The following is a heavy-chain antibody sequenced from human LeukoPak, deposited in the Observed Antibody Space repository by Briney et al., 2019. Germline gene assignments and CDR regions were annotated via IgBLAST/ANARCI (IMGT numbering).Heavy chain of an antibody. CDR1: SFTFSSYV. D-gene: IGHD3-10*02. J-gene: IGHJ6*04. CDR3: AELGITMIGGV. CDR2: VSTTGGST. V-gene: IGHV3-23*01. Sequence: HPGGSLRLSCGASSFTFSSYVMSWVRQAPGKGLEWVSTVSTTGGSTYYADSVKGRFTISRDNSKDTLYLQMNSLRAEDTAVYYCAELGITMIGGVWGKGTTVTISS.